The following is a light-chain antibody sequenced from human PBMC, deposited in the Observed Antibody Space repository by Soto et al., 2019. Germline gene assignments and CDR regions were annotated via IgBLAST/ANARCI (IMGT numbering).Light chain of an antibody. CDR1: GSDVGGYDY. CDR3: SSYTSSSTYV. Sequence: QSVLTQPASVSGSPEQSITISCTVTGSDVGGYDYVSWYQHHPGKAPKVMIYEVTNRPSGVSNRFSGSKSGNTASLTISGLLAEDEADYYYSSYTSSSTYVFGTGTKVTVL. CDR2: EVT. V-gene: IGLV2-14*01. J-gene: IGLJ1*01.